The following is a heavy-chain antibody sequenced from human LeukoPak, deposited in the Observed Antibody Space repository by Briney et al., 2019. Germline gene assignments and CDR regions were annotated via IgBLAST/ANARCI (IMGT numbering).Heavy chain of an antibody. CDR3: AKDRAGYYDSSGYYLDY. J-gene: IGHJ4*02. D-gene: IGHD3-22*01. Sequence: GGSLRLSCAASGFTFSSYGMHWVRHAPGKGLEGVAVISYDGTNKYYADSVKGRFTISRDNPKNTLYLQMHSLRAEDTAVYYCAKDRAGYYDSSGYYLDYWGQGTLVTVSS. CDR2: ISYDGTNK. V-gene: IGHV3-30*18. CDR1: GFTFSSYG.